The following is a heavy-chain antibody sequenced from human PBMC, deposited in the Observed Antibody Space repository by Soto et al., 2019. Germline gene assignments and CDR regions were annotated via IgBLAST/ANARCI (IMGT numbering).Heavy chain of an antibody. J-gene: IGHJ6*03. D-gene: IGHD6-6*01. CDR3: ARRARPDFYYMDV. V-gene: IGHV3-23*01. Sequence: GGSLRLSCAASGFTFSNYAMSWVRQAPGKGLEWVSGISGSADSTYYADSVKGRFTVSRDNSKNTVYLQMGSLRPEDMAVYYCARRARPDFYYMDVWGKGTTVTVSS. CDR1: GFTFSNYA. CDR2: ISGSADST.